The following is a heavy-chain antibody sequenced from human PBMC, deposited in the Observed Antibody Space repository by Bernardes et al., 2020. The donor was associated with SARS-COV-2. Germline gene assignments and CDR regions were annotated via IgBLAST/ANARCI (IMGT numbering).Heavy chain of an antibody. CDR3: ARGRWELLRDYWYFDL. CDR1: GGSISSYY. Sequence: SETLSLTCTVSGGSISSYYWSWIRQPPGQGLEWIGYIYYSGSTNYNPSLKSRVTISVDTSKNQFSLKLSSVTAADTAVYYCARGRWELLRDYWYFDLWGRGTLVTVSS. D-gene: IGHD1-26*01. CDR2: IYYSGST. J-gene: IGHJ2*01. V-gene: IGHV4-59*01.